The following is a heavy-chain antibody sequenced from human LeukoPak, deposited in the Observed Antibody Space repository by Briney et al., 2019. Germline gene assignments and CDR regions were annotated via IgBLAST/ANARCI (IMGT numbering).Heavy chain of an antibody. CDR1: GFTFTNYW. V-gene: IGHV3-74*01. CDR2: ISPDGNTA. CDR3: AKVPAAYNWFDP. Sequence: GGSLRLSCAASGFTFTNYWMHWVRHAPGKGLVWVSRISPDGNTATYADFVKGRFTLSRDNAKNTLYLQMNSLRAEDTAVYYCAKVPAAYNWFDPWGQGTLVTVSS. J-gene: IGHJ5*02. D-gene: IGHD2-2*01.